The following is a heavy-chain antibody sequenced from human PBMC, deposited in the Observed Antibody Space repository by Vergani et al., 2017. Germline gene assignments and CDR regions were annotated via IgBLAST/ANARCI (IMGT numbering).Heavy chain of an antibody. D-gene: IGHD4-17*01. CDR2: IYYSGST. Sequence: QVQLQESGPGLVKPSQTLSLTCTVSGGSISSGDYYWSWIRQPPGKGLEWIGYIYYSGSTDYNPSLKSRVTISVDTSKNQFSLKLSSVTAADTAVYYCASTVTTLDDAFDIWGQGTMVTVSS. J-gene: IGHJ3*02. V-gene: IGHV4-30-4*08. CDR1: GGSISSGDYY. CDR3: ASTVTTLDDAFDI.